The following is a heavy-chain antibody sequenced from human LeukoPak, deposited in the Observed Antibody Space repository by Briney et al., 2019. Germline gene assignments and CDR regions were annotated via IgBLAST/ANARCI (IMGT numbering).Heavy chain of an antibody. Sequence: SGTLSLTCAVFGGSFSGYYWSWIRQPPGKGLEWIGEINHSGSTNNNPSLESRVTISVATAKNQFSLKLTSVTAAATAVYYCASVCDSSGYYPFWGRGTLVAVSS. V-gene: IGHV4-34*01. J-gene: IGHJ4*02. CDR1: GGSFSGYY. CDR2: INHSGST. CDR3: ASVCDSSGYYPF. D-gene: IGHD3-22*01.